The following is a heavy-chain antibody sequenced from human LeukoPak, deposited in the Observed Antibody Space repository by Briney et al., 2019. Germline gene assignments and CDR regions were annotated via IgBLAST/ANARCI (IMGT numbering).Heavy chain of an antibody. J-gene: IGHJ6*02. Sequence: GGSLRLSCAASGFIVSRNYMSWVRQAPGKGLELVSVIVSSGTTYYADSVKGRFSISRDNSKNTLYLQMNSLRAEDTAVYYCAKALHFSSSLPREVYYYYYYGMDVWGQGTTVTVSS. V-gene: IGHV3-66*01. CDR3: AKALHFSSSLPREVYYYYYYGMDV. CDR1: GFIVSRNY. CDR2: IVSSGTT. D-gene: IGHD6-6*01.